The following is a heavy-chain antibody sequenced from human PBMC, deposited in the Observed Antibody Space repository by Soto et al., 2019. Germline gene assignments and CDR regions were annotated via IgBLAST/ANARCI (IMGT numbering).Heavy chain of an antibody. Sequence: QVQLQESGPGLVKPSQTLSLTCTVSGASISSGGYYWSWIRQHPGKGLEWIGYIFYSGSTYYNPSLKIRVTISVDTSKNQFSLKLSSVTAADTAVYYCARDIVYGLTRYFDYWGQGARVTVSS. J-gene: IGHJ4*02. CDR1: GASISSGGYY. CDR3: ARDIVYGLTRYFDY. V-gene: IGHV4-31*03. CDR2: IFYSGST. D-gene: IGHD3-16*02.